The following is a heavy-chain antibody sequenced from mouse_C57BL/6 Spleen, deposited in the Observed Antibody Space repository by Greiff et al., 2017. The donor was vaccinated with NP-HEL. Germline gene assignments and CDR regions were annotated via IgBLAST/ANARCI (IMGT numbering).Heavy chain of an antibody. CDR3: ARGGLYDDDDGFAD. J-gene: IGHJ3*01. Sequence: VQLQQSGTELVKPGASVKLSCKASGYTFTSYWMHWVKQRPGQGLEWIGNINPSNGGTNYNEKFKSKATLTVDKSSSTAYMQLSSLPSEDSAVYYCARGGLYDDDDGFADWGQGTLVTVAA. CDR2: INPSNGGT. D-gene: IGHD2-4*01. V-gene: IGHV1-53*01. CDR1: GYTFTSYW.